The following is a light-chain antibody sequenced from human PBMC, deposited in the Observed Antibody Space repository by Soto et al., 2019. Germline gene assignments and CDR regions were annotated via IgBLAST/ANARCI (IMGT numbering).Light chain of an antibody. CDR3: QQYYSTPPLT. V-gene: IGKV4-1*01. CDR2: WAS. J-gene: IGKJ4*01. Sequence: DIVMTQSPDSLAVSLGERATINCKSSQSVVYSSNNKNYLAWYQQKPGQPPKLMIYWASTRESGVPDRFSGSGCGTDFTLTISSLQAEDVAVYYCQQYYSTPPLTFGGGNKVEIK. CDR1: QSVVYSSNNKNY.